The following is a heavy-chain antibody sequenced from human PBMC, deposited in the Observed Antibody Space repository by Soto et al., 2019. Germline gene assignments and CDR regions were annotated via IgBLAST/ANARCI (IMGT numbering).Heavy chain of an antibody. CDR2: IDWDDGK. V-gene: IGHV2-70*01. D-gene: IGHD4-17*01. CDR3: ARITQGDYFWFDP. CDR1: GFSLTTSGMC. J-gene: IGHJ5*02. Sequence: SGPTLVNPTQTLTLTCSFSGFSLTTSGMCVGWIRQPPGKALEWLALIDWDDGKFYSPSLKTRLTISKDTSKNQVVLTMTNMDPVDAATYFCARITQGDYFWFDPWGPGTLVTVSS.